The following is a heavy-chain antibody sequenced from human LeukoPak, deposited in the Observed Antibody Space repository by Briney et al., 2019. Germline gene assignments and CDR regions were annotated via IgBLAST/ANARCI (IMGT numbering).Heavy chain of an antibody. D-gene: IGHD2-21*02. V-gene: IGHV3-21*01. CDR1: GFTFSSYS. Sequence: GGSLRLSCAASGFTFSSYSMNWVRQAPGKGLEWVSSISSSSSYIYYADSVKGRFTISSDNAKNSLYLQMNSLRAEDTAVYYCARGVGDTGNNWFDPWGQGTLVTVSS. J-gene: IGHJ5*02. CDR3: ARGVGDTGNNWFDP. CDR2: ISSSSSYI.